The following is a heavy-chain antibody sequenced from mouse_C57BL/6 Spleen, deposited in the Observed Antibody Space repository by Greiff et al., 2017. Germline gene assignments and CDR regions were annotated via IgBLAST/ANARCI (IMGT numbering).Heavy chain of an antibody. CDR2: ISYSGST. CDR3: ARYDYDYAMDY. Sequence: EVPLVESGPGLAKPSQTLSLTCSVTGYSIPSDYWNWIRKFPGNKLEYMGYISYSGSTYYNPSLKSRISITRDTSKNQYYLQLNSVTTEDTATYYCARYDYDYAMDYWGQGTSVTVSS. CDR1: GYSIPSDY. D-gene: IGHD2-4*01. J-gene: IGHJ4*01. V-gene: IGHV3-8*01.